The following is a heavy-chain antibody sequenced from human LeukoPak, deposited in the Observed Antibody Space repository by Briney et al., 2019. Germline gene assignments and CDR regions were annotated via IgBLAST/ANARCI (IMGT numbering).Heavy chain of an antibody. CDR1: GFTFSSYE. CDR3: AREHREMYSGSYGVAFDI. V-gene: IGHV3-21*01. J-gene: IGHJ3*02. CDR2: ISSSSDYI. Sequence: PGGSLRLSCAASGFTFSSYEMNWVRQAPGKGPEWVSSISSSSDYIYYADSLKGRFTISRDNAKNSLYLQMNSLRAEDTAVYYCAREHREMYSGSYGVAFDIWGQGTMVTVSS. D-gene: IGHD1-26*01.